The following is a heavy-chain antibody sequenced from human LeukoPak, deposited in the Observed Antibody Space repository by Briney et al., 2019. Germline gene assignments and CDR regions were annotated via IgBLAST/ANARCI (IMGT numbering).Heavy chain of an antibody. J-gene: IGHJ3*02. CDR3: AKEGNDFWSGYAFDI. CDR1: GYTFTTYG. D-gene: IGHD3-3*01. CDR2: ISAYNGNT. Sequence: APVKVSCKASGYTFTTYGISWVRQAPGQGLEWMGWISAYNGNTNYAQKLQGRVTMTTDTSTSTAYMELRSLRSDDTAVYYCAKEGNDFWSGYAFDIWGQGTMVTVSS. V-gene: IGHV1-18*01.